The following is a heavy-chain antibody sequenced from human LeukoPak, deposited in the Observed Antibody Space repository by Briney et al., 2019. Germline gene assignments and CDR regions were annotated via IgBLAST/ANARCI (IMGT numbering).Heavy chain of an antibody. J-gene: IGHJ3*02. CDR1: GGSISSYY. CDR3: ARDLNYDTSVRAFDI. D-gene: IGHD3-22*01. V-gene: IGHV4-59*01. Sequence: SETLSLTCTVSGGSISSYYWSWIRQPPGKGLEWIGYIYYSGSTNYNPSLKSRVTISVDTSKDQFSLKLSSVTAADTAVYYCARDLNYDTSVRAFDIWGQGTMVTVSS. CDR2: IYYSGST.